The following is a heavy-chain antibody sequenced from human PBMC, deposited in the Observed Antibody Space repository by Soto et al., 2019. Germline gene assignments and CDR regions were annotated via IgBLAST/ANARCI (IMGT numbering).Heavy chain of an antibody. D-gene: IGHD3-22*01. CDR2: IWNDGSNE. CDR3: ARAQYYDSIGYYYGIDY. V-gene: IGHV3-33*01. J-gene: IGHJ4*02. Sequence: VQLVESGGGVVQPGRSLRLSCAASGFTFRSYGMRWVRQAPGKGLEWVAVIWNDGSNEYYADAVKGRFTISRDNSKNTLYLQMDSLRAEDTAVYFCARAQYYDSIGYYYGIDYWGQGTLVTVSS. CDR1: GFTFRSYG.